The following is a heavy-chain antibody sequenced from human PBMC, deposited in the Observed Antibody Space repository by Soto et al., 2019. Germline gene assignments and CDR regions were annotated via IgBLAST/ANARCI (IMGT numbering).Heavy chain of an antibody. D-gene: IGHD3-22*01. V-gene: IGHV1-69*13. J-gene: IGHJ4*02. CDR1: GGTFSSYA. CDR3: ARGRVDYYYDSSGYYSRFDY. CDR2: IIPIFGTA. Sequence: EASVKVSCKASGGTFSSYAISWVRQAPGQGLEWMGGIIPIFGTANYAQKFQGRVTITADESTSTAYMELSSLRSEDTAVYYCARGRVDYYYDSSGYYSRFDYWGQGTLVTVSS.